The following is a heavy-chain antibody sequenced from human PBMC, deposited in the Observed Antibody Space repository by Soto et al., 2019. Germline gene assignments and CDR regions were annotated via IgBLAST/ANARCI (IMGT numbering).Heavy chain of an antibody. Sequence: GGSLRLSCAASGFTLSSNYMSWVRQAPGKGLEWVSVIYSGGSTDYADSVKGRFTISRDNSKNTVYLQMNSLRVEDTAVYYCARARDGYNFLYEPTWGQGTLVTVSS. CDR2: IYSGGST. CDR1: GFTLSSNY. D-gene: IGHD5-12*01. CDR3: ARARDGYNFLYEPT. J-gene: IGHJ4*02. V-gene: IGHV3-53*01.